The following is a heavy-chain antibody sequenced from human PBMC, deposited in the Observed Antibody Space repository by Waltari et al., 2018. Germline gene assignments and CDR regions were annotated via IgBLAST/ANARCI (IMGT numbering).Heavy chain of an antibody. V-gene: IGHV3-30*14. CDR3: ARRSSTGVFRALDV. J-gene: IGHJ3*01. D-gene: IGHD6-25*01. Sequence: QVHLVESGGGVVQPGRSLRISCAASGFPFSLYSMNWVRQAPGKGLEWVAFISGDGTNQYYADSVKCRVTVSRDNSLNTVFLQMNTLRPEDTALYYCARRSSTGVFRALDVWGQGTMVSVSS. CDR1: GFPFSLYS. CDR2: ISGDGTNQ.